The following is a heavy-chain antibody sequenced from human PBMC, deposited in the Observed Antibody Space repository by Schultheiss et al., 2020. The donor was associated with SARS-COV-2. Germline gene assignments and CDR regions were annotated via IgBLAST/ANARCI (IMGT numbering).Heavy chain of an antibody. Sequence: GESLKISCAASGFTFSSYGMHWVRQAPGKGLEWVAVIWYDGSNKYYADSVKGRFTISRDNSKNTLYLQMNSLRAEDTAVYYCARDLAAAGTWRVYSNYYYYGMDVWGQGTTVTVSS. D-gene: IGHD6-13*01. CDR3: ARDLAAAGTWRVYSNYYYYGMDV. V-gene: IGHV3-33*01. J-gene: IGHJ6*02. CDR1: GFTFSSYG. CDR2: IWYDGSNK.